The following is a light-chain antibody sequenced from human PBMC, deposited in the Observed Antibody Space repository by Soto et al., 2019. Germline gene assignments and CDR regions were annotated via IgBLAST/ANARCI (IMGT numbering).Light chain of an antibody. V-gene: IGLV7-46*01. J-gene: IGLJ2*01. CDR2: DTT. CDR3: LLTHGDVQV. CDR1: TGIDITRHY. Sequence: QAVVTQEPSVTVSPGGTVTLTCGSTTGIDITRHYPYWFQQKPGQAPRTLIYDTTNKHSWTPARFSGSLLGDKAALTLSGAQPEDEADYYCLLTHGDVQVFGGGTQLTVL.